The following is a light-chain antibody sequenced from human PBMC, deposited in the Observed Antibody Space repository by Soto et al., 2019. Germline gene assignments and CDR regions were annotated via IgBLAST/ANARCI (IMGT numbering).Light chain of an antibody. CDR1: ALPKQY. V-gene: IGLV3-25*03. J-gene: IGLJ1*01. CDR3: QSADISPYV. CDR2: KDS. Sequence: SYELTQPPSVSVSPGQTARITCSGDALPKQYAYWYQQKPGQAPVLVIYKDSERPSGIPERFSGSISGTTATLTISGVQAEDEADYYCQSADISPYVFGTGTKLTVL.